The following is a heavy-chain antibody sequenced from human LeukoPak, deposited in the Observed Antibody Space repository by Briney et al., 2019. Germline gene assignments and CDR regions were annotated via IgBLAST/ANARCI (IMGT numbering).Heavy chain of an antibody. J-gene: IGHJ6*02. CDR2: IYYSGST. CDR3: ARERAAVEKDYYYYYGMDV. V-gene: IGHV4-30-2*03. Sequence: SQTLSLTCAVSGGSISSGGYSWSWIRQPPGKGLEWIGSIYYSGSTYYNPSLKSRVTISVDTSKNQFSLKLSSVTAADTAVYYCARERAAVEKDYYYYYGMDVWGQGTTVTVSS. CDR1: GGSISSGGYS. D-gene: IGHD4-23*01.